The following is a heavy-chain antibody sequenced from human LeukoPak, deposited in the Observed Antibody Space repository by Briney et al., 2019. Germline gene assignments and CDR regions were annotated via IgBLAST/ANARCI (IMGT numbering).Heavy chain of an antibody. J-gene: IGHJ4*02. V-gene: IGHV4-34*01. Sequence: PSEPLSLTCAVYGRSFSGYYWSWIRQPPGKGREWMGEINHSGSTNYNPSLKSRVTISVDTSKNQFSLKLSSVTAADTAVYYCARGQLVPRLYYFDYWGQGTLVTVSS. D-gene: IGHD6-6*01. CDR3: ARGQLVPRLYYFDY. CDR2: INHSGST. CDR1: GRSFSGYY.